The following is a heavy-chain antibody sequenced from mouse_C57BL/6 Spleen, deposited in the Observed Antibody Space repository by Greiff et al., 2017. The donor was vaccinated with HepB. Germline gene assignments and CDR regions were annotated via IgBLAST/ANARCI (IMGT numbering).Heavy chain of an antibody. J-gene: IGHJ4*01. CDR2: IYPGDGDT. CDR1: GYAFSSSW. CDR3: ARGLGGYAMDY. D-gene: IGHD4-1*01. V-gene: IGHV1-82*01. Sequence: VQRVESGPELVKPGASVKISCKASGYAFSSSWMNWVKQRPGKGLEWIGRIYPGDGDTNYNGKFKGKATLTADKSSSTAYMQLSSLTSEDSAVYFCARGLGGYAMDYWGQGTSVTVSS.